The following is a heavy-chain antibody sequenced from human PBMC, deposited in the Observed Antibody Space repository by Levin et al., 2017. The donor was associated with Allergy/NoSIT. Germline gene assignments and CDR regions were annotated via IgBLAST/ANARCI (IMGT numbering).Heavy chain of an antibody. CDR3: AKGLGSPYYFDY. J-gene: IGHJ4*02. Sequence: GSLRLSCAASGFTFSRYAMSWVRQAPGKGLEWVSCIGGSGGFIYYADSVTGRFTISRDNSKNSLYLEMNSLRADDTAVYYCAKGLGSPYYFDYWGQGTLVTVSS. D-gene: IGHD3-10*01. V-gene: IGHV3-23*01. CDR1: GFTFSRYA. CDR2: IGGSGGFI.